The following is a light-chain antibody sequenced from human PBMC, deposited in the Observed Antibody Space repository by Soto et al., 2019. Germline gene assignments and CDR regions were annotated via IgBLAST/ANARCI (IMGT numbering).Light chain of an antibody. J-gene: IGKJ1*01. CDR2: DAS. CDR1: QSVSSY. CDR3: QQYGSSPRT. V-gene: IGKV3-20*01. Sequence: ESLVAQVSGTLVYSPGERATLSCRASQSVSSYLAWYQQKPGQAPRLLIYDASNRATGIPPRFSGSGSGTDFTLTISRLEPEDFAVYYCQQYGSSPRTFGQGTKVDIK.